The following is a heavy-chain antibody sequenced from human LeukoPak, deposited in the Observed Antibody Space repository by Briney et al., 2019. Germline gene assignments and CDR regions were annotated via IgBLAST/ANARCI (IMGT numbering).Heavy chain of an antibody. D-gene: IGHD6-19*01. Sequence: GGSLRLSCEASGFTFSSHEMNWVRPAPGKGLEWLSYISGSGDTMYYADSVRGRSTISRDNAKNSLYLQMNSLRTEDSALYSCARGAVAGTPPVDYWGPGTLVTVSS. CDR3: ARGAVAGTPPVDY. J-gene: IGHJ4*02. V-gene: IGHV3-48*03. CDR1: GFTFSSHE. CDR2: ISGSGDTM.